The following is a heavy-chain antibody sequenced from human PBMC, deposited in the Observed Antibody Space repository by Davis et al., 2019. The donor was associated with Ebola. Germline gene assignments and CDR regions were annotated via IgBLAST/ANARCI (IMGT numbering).Heavy chain of an antibody. CDR2: ISGSGGST. D-gene: IGHD2-15*01. J-gene: IGHJ4*02. CDR1: GFIFSDYY. Sequence: GESLKISCAASGFIFSDYYMSWIRQAPGKGLEWVSAISGSGGSTYYADSAKGRFTISRDNSKNTLYLQMNSLRAEDTAVYYCAKSRRAVVVVAADLGFDYWGQGTLVTVSS. CDR3: AKSRRAVVVVAADLGFDY. V-gene: IGHV3-23*01.